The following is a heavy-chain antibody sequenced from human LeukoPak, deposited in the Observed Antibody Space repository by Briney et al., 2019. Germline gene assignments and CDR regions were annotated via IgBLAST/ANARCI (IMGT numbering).Heavy chain of an antibody. J-gene: IGHJ4*02. D-gene: IGHD4-17*01. CDR2: ISSSSSYI. CDR1: GFTFSSYS. Sequence: AGGSLRLSCAASGFTFSSYSMNWVRQAPGKGLEWVSSISSSSSYIYYADSVKGRFTISRDNSKNTLYLQMNSLRAEDTAVYYCARGYGDFPFDYWGQGTLVTVSS. CDR3: ARGYGDFPFDY. V-gene: IGHV3-21*04.